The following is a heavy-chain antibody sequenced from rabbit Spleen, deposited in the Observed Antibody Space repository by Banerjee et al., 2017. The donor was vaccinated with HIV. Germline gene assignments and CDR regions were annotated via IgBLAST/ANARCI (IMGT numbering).Heavy chain of an antibody. Sequence: QQQLEESGGGLVKPGGTLTLTCKASGIDFSSYYYMCWVRQPPGKGLEWIACIAVGSGGFTYYANWAKGRFTISKTSSAPVTLHMTNLAAADTATYFCARDTGTSFSSYGMDLWGPGTLVTVS. CDR2: IAVGSGGFT. CDR1: GIDFSSYYY. D-gene: IGHD8-1*01. J-gene: IGHJ6*01. CDR3: ARDTGTSFSSYGMDL. V-gene: IGHV1S45*01.